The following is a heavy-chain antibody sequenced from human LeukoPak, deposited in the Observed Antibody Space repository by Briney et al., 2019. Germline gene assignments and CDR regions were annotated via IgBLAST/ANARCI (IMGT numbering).Heavy chain of an antibody. CDR2: IYYSGST. J-gene: IGHJ3*02. Sequence: PSETLSLTCTVSGGSISSYYWSWIRQPPGKGLEWIGYIYYSGSTNYNPSPKSRVTISVDTSKNQFSLKLSSVTAADTAVYYCARLRCSSGWFGSYAFDIWGQGTMVTVSS. D-gene: IGHD6-19*01. CDR3: ARLRCSSGWFGSYAFDI. V-gene: IGHV4-59*08. CDR1: GGSISSYY.